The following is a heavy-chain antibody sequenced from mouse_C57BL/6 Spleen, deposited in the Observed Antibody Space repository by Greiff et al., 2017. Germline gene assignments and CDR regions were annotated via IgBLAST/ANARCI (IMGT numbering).Heavy chain of an antibody. V-gene: IGHV1-55*01. CDR1: GYTFTSYW. Sequence: QVQLQQPGAELVKPGASVKMSCKASGYTFTSYWITWVKQRPGQGLEWIGDIYPGSGSTNYNEKFKSKATLTVDTSSSTAYMQLSSLTSEDSAVYYCASGDYGSSYGAYWGQGTTLTVSS. CDR2: IYPGSGST. CDR3: ASGDYGSSYGAY. J-gene: IGHJ2*01. D-gene: IGHD1-1*01.